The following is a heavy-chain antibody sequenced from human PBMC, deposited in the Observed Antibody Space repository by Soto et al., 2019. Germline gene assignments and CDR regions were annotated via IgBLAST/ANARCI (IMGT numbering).Heavy chain of an antibody. CDR2: INPSGGYT. D-gene: IGHD1-26*01. J-gene: IGHJ5*02. Sequence: ASVKVSCKASGYTFTSYYMHLLRPAPGPGLEWMGIINPSGGYTSYAQKFQGRVTMTRDTSTGTVYMELRSLRSDDTAVYYCARDLRGVVGATTYWFDPWSQGTLVTVSS. V-gene: IGHV1-46*01. CDR3: ARDLRGVVGATTYWFDP. CDR1: GYTFTSYY.